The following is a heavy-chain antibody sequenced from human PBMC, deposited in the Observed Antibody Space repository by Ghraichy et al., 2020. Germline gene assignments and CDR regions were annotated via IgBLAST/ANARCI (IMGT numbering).Heavy chain of an antibody. Sequence: GGSLRLSCAASGFTFNNYVLSWVCQAPGKGLEWVSAISGGGSSTYYADSVKGRFTISTDNSKNTLYLQMNSLRAEDTAVYYCAKDGTGTNWGDFDYWGQGTLVTVSS. J-gene: IGHJ4*02. V-gene: IGHV3-23*01. D-gene: IGHD7-27*01. CDR2: ISGGGSST. CDR1: GFTFNNYV. CDR3: AKDGTGTNWGDFDY.